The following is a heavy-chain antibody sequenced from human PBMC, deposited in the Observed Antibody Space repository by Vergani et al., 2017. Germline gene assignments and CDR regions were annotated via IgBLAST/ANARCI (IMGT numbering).Heavy chain of an antibody. J-gene: IGHJ6*02. CDR1: GYTFTGYY. V-gene: IGHV1-2*02. Sequence: QVQLVQSGAEVKKPGASVKVSCKASGYTFTGYYMHWVRQAPGQGLEWMGWINPNSGGTNYAQKFQGRVTMTRDTSISTAYMELSRLRSDDTAVYYCARAYYDSRGYWGVHYDYGMDVWGQGTTVTVSS. D-gene: IGHD3-22*01. CDR3: ARAYYDSRGYWGVHYDYGMDV. CDR2: INPNSGGT.